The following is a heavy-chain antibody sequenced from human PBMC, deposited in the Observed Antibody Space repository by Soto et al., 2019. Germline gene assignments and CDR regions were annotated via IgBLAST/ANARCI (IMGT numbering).Heavy chain of an antibody. D-gene: IGHD2-2*01. J-gene: IGHJ6*02. CDR3: ASEVPAAMPAGGKKAYYYYFGMDV. CDR1: GGSISSSSYY. Sequence: PSETLSLTCTVSGGSISSSSYYWGWIRQPPGKGLEWIGSSYYSGNTYYNLSLKSRVTISVDTSKNQFSLKLSSVTAADTAVYYCASEVPAAMPAGGKKAYYYYFGMDVWGQGTTVTVSS. V-gene: IGHV4-39*01. CDR2: SYYSGNT.